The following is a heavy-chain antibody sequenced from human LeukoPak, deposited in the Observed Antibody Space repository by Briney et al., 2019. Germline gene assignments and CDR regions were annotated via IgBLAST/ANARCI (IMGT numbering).Heavy chain of an antibody. CDR1: GGSISSSSYY. CDR2: IYYSGST. D-gene: IGHD3-10*01. J-gene: IGHJ4*02. Sequence: SETLSLTCTVPGGSISSSSYYWGWIRQPPGKGLEWIGSIYYSGSTYYNPSLKSRVTISVNTSKNQFSLKLSSVTAADTAVYYCARHNYGSGSAFDYWGQGTLVTVSS. CDR3: ARHNYGSGSAFDY. V-gene: IGHV4-39*01.